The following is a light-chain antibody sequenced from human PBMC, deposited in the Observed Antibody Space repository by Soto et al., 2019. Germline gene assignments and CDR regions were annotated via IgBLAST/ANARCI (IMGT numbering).Light chain of an antibody. CDR2: RVS. CDR1: QSLVHSDGNTY. V-gene: IGKV2-30*02. CDR3: MQALQTLT. J-gene: IGKJ5*01. Sequence: VMTQSPLSLPVTLGQPASISCRSSQSLVHSDGNTYLNWFQQRPGQSPRRLIYRVSNRDSGVPDRFSGSGSGTDFTLKISRVEAEDVGVYYCMQALQTLTFGQGTRLEIK.